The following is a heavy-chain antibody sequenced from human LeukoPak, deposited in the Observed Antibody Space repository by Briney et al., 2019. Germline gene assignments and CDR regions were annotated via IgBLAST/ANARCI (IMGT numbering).Heavy chain of an antibody. CDR1: GVSISSYY. J-gene: IGHJ6*03. CDR3: ARETYYDSSGYPYYYYMDV. V-gene: IGHV4-4*07. Sequence: SETLSLTCTVSGVSISSYYWSWIRQPAGKGLEWIGRIYTSGSTNYNPSLKSRVTISVDTSKNQFSLKLSSVTAADTAVYYCARETYYDSSGYPYYYYMDVWGKGTTVTVSS. D-gene: IGHD3-22*01. CDR2: IYTSGST.